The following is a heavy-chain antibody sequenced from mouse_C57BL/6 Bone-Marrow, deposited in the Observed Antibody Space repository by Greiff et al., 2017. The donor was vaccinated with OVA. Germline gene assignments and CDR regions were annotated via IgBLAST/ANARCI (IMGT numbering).Heavy chain of an antibody. CDR2: ISSGGSYT. CDR1: GFTFSSYG. CDR3: ARHVAFAY. V-gene: IGHV5-6*01. J-gene: IGHJ3*01. Sequence: EVNLVESGGDLVKPGGSLKLSCAASGFTFSSYGMSWVRQTPDKRLEWVATISSGGSYTYYPDSVKGRITISRDNAKNTLFLQMSSLKSEDAAKYCCARHVAFAYWGQGTLVTVSA.